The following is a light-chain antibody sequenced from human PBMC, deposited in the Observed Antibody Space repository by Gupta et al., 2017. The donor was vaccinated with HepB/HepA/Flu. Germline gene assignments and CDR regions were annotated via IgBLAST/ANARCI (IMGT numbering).Light chain of an antibody. J-gene: IGKJ5*01. CDR2: WAS. Sequence: DIVMTQSPDSLAMSLGERATINCKSSQSVLYSSNNKNYLAWYQQKPGQPPKLLIYWASTRESGVPDRFSGSGSGTDFTLTISSLQAEDVAVYYCQQHYNTPITFGQGTRLEIK. CDR3: QQHYNTPIT. CDR1: QSVLYSSNNKNY. V-gene: IGKV4-1*01.